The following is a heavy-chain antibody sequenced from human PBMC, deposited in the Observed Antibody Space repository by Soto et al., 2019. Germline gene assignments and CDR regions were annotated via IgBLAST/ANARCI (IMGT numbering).Heavy chain of an antibody. Sequence: QVQLVQSGAEVTKPGASVKVSCKTSGYPFSTYGLSWVRQAPGQGLEWMGWSVANSGNRIYAQKFQGRVTMYTDRSTNTGYMELRSLTSDDSALYYGARVAGYGSGNRCFDNWGQGRLVTVSS. V-gene: IGHV1-18*01. D-gene: IGHD3-10*01. CDR1: GYPFSTYG. CDR2: SVANSGNR. J-gene: IGHJ4*02. CDR3: ARVAGYGSGNRCFDN.